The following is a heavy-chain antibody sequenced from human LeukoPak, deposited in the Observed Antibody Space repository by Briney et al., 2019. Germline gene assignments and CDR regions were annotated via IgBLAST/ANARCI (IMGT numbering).Heavy chain of an antibody. Sequence: SETLSLTCAVYGGSFSGYYWSWIRQPPGKGLEWIGEINHSGSTNYNPSPKSRVTISVDTSKNQFSLKLSSVTAADTAVYYCARVSVPGSSTSYASLNDAFDIWGQGTMVIVSS. J-gene: IGHJ3*02. D-gene: IGHD2-2*01. CDR3: ARVSVPGSSTSYASLNDAFDI. V-gene: IGHV4-34*01. CDR1: GGSFSGYY. CDR2: INHSGST.